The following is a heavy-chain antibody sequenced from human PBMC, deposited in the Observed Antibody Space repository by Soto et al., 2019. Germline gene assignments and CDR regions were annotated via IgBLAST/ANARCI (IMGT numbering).Heavy chain of an antibody. CDR1: GGTFSNYA. J-gene: IGHJ4*02. CDR3: ARAGSDYYDSSGYAWLDY. V-gene: IGHV1-69*13. Sequence: ASVKVSCKASGGTFSNYAISWVRQAPGQGLEWMGGIIPIFGTANYAQKFQGRVTITADESTSTAYMELSSLRSEDTAVYYCARAGSDYYDSSGYAWLDYWGQGTLVTVSS. D-gene: IGHD3-22*01. CDR2: IIPIFGTA.